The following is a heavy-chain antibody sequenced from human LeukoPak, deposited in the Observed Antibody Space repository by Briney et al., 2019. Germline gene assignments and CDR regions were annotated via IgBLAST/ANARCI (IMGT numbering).Heavy chain of an antibody. V-gene: IGHV4-59*01. J-gene: IGHJ4*02. Sequence: SEPLSLPCTVSGGSISSYYWSWIRQPPGKGLEWIGYIYYSGSTNYNPSLKSRVTISVDTSKNQFSLKLSSVTAADTAVYYCARAGDYYDSSGYYPFDYWGQGTLVTVSS. CDR3: ARAGDYYDSSGYYPFDY. CDR1: GGSISSYY. CDR2: IYYSGST. D-gene: IGHD3-22*01.